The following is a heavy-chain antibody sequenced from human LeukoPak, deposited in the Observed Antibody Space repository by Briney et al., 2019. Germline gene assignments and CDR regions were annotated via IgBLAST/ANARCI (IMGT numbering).Heavy chain of an antibody. Sequence: GGSLRLSCAASGFTFSSYWMSWVRQAPGKGLEWVANIKQDGSEKYYVDSVKGRFTISRDNAKNSLYLQMNSLRAEDTAVYYCARDDSSGPKSYYFDYWGQGTLVTVSS. CDR3: ARDDSSGPKSYYFDY. D-gene: IGHD6-19*01. CDR2: IKQDGSEK. V-gene: IGHV3-7*01. J-gene: IGHJ4*02. CDR1: GFTFSSYW.